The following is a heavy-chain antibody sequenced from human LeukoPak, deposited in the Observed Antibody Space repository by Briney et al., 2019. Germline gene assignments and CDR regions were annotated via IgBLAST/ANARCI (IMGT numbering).Heavy chain of an antibody. V-gene: IGHV3-21*04. CDR3: VKGHVRGFDY. CDR1: GFTFSSYS. D-gene: IGHD3-16*01. J-gene: IGHJ4*02. Sequence: GGSLRLSCAASGFTFSSYSMNWVRQAPGKGLEWVSSISSSSSYIYYADSVKGRFTISRDNAKNSLYLQMNSLRAEDTALYYCVKGHVRGFDYWGQGTLVTVSS. CDR2: ISSSSSYI.